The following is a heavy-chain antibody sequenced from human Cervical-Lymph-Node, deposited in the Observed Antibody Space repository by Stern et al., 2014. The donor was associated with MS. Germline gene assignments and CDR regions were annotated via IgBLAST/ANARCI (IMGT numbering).Heavy chain of an antibody. CDR1: GFTFGSYG. CDR3: AKGPAAMGGWRYYGMDV. J-gene: IGHJ6*02. CDR2: ISFDASKK. Sequence: DQLVESGGGVVQPGRSLRLSCAASGFTFGSYGMHWGRQAPGKGLEWVAVISFDASKKDYADSVKGRLTISRDNIKNTLYLQMSSLRVEDTAVYYCAKGPAAMGGWRYYGMDVWGQGTTVTVSS. V-gene: IGHV3-30*18. D-gene: IGHD2-2*01.